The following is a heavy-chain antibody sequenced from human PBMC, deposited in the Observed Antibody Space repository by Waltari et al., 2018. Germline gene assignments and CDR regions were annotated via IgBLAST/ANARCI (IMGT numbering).Heavy chain of an antibody. D-gene: IGHD6-19*01. V-gene: IGHV4-34*01. CDR3: ARAGDSSGWYNYFDY. Sequence: QVQLQQWGAGLLKPSETLSLTCAVYGGSFSGYYWSWIRQPPGKGLEWIGEINHSGSTNYNPSLKSRVTISVDTSKNQFSLKLSSVTAADTAVYYCARAGDSSGWYNYFDYRGQGTLVTVSS. CDR1: GGSFSGYY. CDR2: INHSGST. J-gene: IGHJ4*02.